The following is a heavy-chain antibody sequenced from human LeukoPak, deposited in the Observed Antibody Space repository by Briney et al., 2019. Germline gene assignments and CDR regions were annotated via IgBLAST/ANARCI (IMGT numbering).Heavy chain of an antibody. Sequence: GGSLRLSCAASGFTFSSYAMSWVRQAPGKGLEWVSAISGSGGSTYYADSVKGRFTISRDNSKNTLYLQMNSLRAEDTAVYYCAKVGYCSSTSCYPHDYYFDYWGQGTLVTVSS. D-gene: IGHD2-2*01. J-gene: IGHJ4*02. CDR1: GFTFSSYA. CDR2: ISGSGGST. V-gene: IGHV3-23*01. CDR3: AKVGYCSSTSCYPHDYYFDY.